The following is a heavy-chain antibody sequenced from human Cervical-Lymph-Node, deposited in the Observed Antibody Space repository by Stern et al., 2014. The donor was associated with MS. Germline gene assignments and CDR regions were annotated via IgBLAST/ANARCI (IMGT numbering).Heavy chain of an antibody. Sequence: EVQLVESGGGLIQPGGSLRLSCAASGFIVSRTYMTWVRQAPGKGLEWLSVIYSGGSTYYADSVKGRFTISRDNSKNTVHLQMNSLRAEDTAVYYCASFPGDGYWGQGTQVTVSS. CDR2: IYSGGST. D-gene: IGHD2-21*01. CDR3: ASFPGDGY. CDR1: GFIVSRTY. J-gene: IGHJ4*02. V-gene: IGHV3-53*01.